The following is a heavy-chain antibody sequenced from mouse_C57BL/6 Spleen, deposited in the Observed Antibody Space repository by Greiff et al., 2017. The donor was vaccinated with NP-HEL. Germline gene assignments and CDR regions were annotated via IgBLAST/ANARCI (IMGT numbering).Heavy chain of an antibody. CDR3: ARHTGRVPNFDY. D-gene: IGHD4-1*01. CDR2: ISSGGSYT. Sequence: EVKLVESGGDLVKPGGSLKLSCAASGFTFSSYGMSWVRQTPDKRLAWVATISSGGSYTYSPDSVKGRFTIARDNAKNTLYLQMSSLKSEDTAMYYCARHTGRVPNFDYWGQGTTLTVSS. CDR1: GFTFSSYG. V-gene: IGHV5-6*01. J-gene: IGHJ2*01.